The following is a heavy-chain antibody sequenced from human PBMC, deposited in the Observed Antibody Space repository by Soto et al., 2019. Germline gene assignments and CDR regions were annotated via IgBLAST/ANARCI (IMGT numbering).Heavy chain of an antibody. D-gene: IGHD3-3*01. CDR2: IYYSGST. V-gene: IGHV4-39*01. CDR1: VGSISSSSYY. Sequence: ETLSLTCTVSVGSISSSSYYWGWIRQPPGKGLEWIGSIYYSGSTYYNPSLKSRVTISVDTSKNQFSLKLSSVTAADTAVYYCARQSDYDFWSGYYTHYYGMDVWGQGTTVTVSS. CDR3: ARQSDYDFWSGYYTHYYGMDV. J-gene: IGHJ6*02.